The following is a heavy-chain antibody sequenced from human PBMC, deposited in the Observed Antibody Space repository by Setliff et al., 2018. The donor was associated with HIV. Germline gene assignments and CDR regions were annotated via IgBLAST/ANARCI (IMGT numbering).Heavy chain of an antibody. J-gene: IGHJ4*02. Sequence: LILSCAASEFPFSSYGMYWVRQAPGKGLEWVAAIWYDGSNKYYADSVKGRFTISRDNSKNTLYLQMNSLRAEDTAVYYCAKGPVTDSEVYFDYWGQGTLVTVSS. CDR3: AKGPVTDSEVYFDY. CDR2: IWYDGSNK. V-gene: IGHV3-33*06. D-gene: IGHD4-4*01. CDR1: EFPFSSYG.